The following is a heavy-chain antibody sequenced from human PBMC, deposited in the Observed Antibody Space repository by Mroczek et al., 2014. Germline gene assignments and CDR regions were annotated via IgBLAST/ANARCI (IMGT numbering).Heavy chain of an antibody. CDR3: ARSGYGDRNRYFDL. Sequence: VQLLESGGGVVQPGRSLRLSCAASGFTFSSYAMHWVRQAPGKGLEWVAVISYDGSNKYYADSVKGRFTISRGNSKNTLYLQMNSLRAEDTAVYYCARSGYGDRNRYFDLWGRGTLVTVLL. D-gene: IGHD4-17*01. V-gene: IGHV3-30-3*01. CDR2: ISYDGSNK. CDR1: GFTFSSYA. J-gene: IGHJ2*01.